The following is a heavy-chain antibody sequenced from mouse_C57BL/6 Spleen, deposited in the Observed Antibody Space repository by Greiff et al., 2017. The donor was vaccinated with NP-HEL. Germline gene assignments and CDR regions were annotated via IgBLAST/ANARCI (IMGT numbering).Heavy chain of an antibody. CDR3: TTEAAQATAWFAY. V-gene: IGHV14-1*01. CDR1: GYTFTSYY. CDR2: IDPEDGDT. Sequence: VQLQQPGAELVMPGASVKLSCKASGYTFTSYYMHWVKQRPEQGLEWIGRIDPEDGDTEYAPKLQGTATMTADTSSHTAYLQRSSLTSEDTAVYYCTTEAAQATAWFAYWGQGTLVTVSA. D-gene: IGHD3-2*02. J-gene: IGHJ3*01.